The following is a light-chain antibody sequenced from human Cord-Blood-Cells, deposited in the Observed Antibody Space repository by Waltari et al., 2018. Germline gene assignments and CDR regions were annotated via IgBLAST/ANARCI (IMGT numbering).Light chain of an antibody. CDR2: DVS. CDR1: SSAVGGYNY. CDR3: SSYTSSSTYV. Sequence: QSALTQPASVSGSPGQSLTISCTGTSSAVGGYNYVSWYQPHPGKAPKRMIYDVSNRPSGVSNRFSGSKSGNTASLTISGLQAEDEADYYCSSYTSSSTYVFGTGTKVTVL. V-gene: IGLV2-14*01. J-gene: IGLJ1*01.